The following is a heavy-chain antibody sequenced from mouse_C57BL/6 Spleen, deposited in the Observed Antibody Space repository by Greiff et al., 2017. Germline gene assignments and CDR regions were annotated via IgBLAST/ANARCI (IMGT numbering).Heavy chain of an antibody. Sequence: EVQLQQSVAELVRPGASVKLSCTASGFNIKNTYMHWVKQRPEQGLEWIGRIDPANGNTKYAPQFKGKATITADTSSNTAYLQLSSLTSEDTAIYYCARPVTGTYRAMDYWGQGTSVTVSS. CDR3: ARPVTGTYRAMDY. V-gene: IGHV14-3*01. CDR1: GFNIKNTY. J-gene: IGHJ4*01. CDR2: IDPANGNT. D-gene: IGHD4-1*01.